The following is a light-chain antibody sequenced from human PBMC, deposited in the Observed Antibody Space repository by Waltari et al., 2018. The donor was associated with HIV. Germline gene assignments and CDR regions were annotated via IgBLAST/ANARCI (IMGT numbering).Light chain of an antibody. V-gene: IGKV2D-29*01. CDR2: EVS. J-gene: IGKJ1*01. CDR3: MQSIQAGT. Sequence: EIVMTQSPLSLSVTPGQPASISCKASQSLVDSDGRTDFDWYLQKPGQPPQLLIYEVSSRFSGVPDRFSGSGSGTEVTLKSSRVEAEDVGVYYCMQSIQAGTFGQGTKLEIK. CDR1: QSLVDSDGRTD.